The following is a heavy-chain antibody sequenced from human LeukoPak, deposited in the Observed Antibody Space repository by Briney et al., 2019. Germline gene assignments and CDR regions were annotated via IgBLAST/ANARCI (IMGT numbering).Heavy chain of an antibody. V-gene: IGHV4-59*01. J-gene: IGHJ4*02. D-gene: IGHD3-9*01. Sequence: SETLSLTCTVSGGSISNYYWSWIRQPPGKGLEWIGYISSSGSTNYNPSLKSRVTISVDTSKNQFSLKLSSVTAADTAVYYCARVEGYDILTGFPYYFDYWGQGTLVTVSS. CDR3: ARVEGYDILTGFPYYFDY. CDR1: GGSISNYY. CDR2: ISSSGST.